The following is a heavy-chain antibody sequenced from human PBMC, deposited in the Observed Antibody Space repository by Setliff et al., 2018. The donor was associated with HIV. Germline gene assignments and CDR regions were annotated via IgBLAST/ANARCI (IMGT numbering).Heavy chain of an antibody. Sequence: SETLSLTCTVSGGPIRSSTYYWGWIRQPPGKGLEWIATIYHSGSTYYNPSLKSRVTVSVDTSKNQFSVKLNSVTAADTAVYFCARASRWGSIPFDYWGQGTLVTVSS. V-gene: IGHV4-39*01. J-gene: IGHJ4*02. CDR3: ARASRWGSIPFDY. CDR2: IYHSGST. D-gene: IGHD2-21*01. CDR1: GGPIRSSTYY.